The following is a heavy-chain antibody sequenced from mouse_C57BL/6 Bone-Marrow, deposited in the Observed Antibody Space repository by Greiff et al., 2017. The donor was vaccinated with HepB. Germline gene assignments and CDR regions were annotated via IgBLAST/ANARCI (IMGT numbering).Heavy chain of an antibody. CDR2: INPYNGGT. V-gene: IGHV1-19*01. D-gene: IGHD1-2*01. CDR1: GYTFTDYY. CDR3: ARGATADY. Sequence: EVQRVESGPVLVKPGASVKMSCKASGYTFTDYYMNWVKQSHGKSLEWIGVINPYNGGTSYNQKFKGKATLTVDKSSSTAYMELNSLTSEDSAVYYCARGATADYWGQGTTLTVSS. J-gene: IGHJ2*01.